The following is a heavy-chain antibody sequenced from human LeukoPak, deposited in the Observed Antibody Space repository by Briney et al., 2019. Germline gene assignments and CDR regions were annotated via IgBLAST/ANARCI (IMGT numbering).Heavy chain of an antibody. V-gene: IGHV4-59*01. Sequence: PSETLSLTCIVSDDSISSYYWGWIRQPPGKGLEWIGYIYYTGTTNYNPSLKSRVTISVDMAKNQFSLNLRSVTAADTAVYYCAREGRVVAALYYYYYMDVWGKGTTVTISS. CDR3: AREGRVVAALYYYYYMDV. D-gene: IGHD2-15*01. CDR2: IYYTGTT. CDR1: DDSISSYY. J-gene: IGHJ6*03.